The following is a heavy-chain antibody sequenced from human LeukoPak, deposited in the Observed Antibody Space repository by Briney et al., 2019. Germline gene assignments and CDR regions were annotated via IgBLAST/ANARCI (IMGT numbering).Heavy chain of an antibody. Sequence: GGSLRLSCVASGFTFSSYWMHWVRQAPGKGLVGVAQIHSDGSSTSYADSVKGRFTISRDNAKNTLYLQMISLRAEDTAVYYCGSLTVVAKDHWGQGTLVTVSS. CDR2: IHSDGSST. J-gene: IGHJ4*02. CDR3: GSLTVVAKDH. D-gene: IGHD3-22*01. V-gene: IGHV3-74*01. CDR1: GFTFSSYW.